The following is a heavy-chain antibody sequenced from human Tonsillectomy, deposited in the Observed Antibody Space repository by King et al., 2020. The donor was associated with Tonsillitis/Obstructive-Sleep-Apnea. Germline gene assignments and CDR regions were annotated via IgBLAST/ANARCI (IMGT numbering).Heavy chain of an antibody. J-gene: IGHJ3*02. V-gene: IGHV4-59*01. Sequence: QLQESGPGLVKPSETRSLTCTVSGGSISSYYWSWIRQPPGKGLEWIGYIYYSGSTNYNPSLKSRVTISVDTSKNQFSLKLSSVTAADTAVYYCAREDCSSTSCYAFDIWGQGTMVTVSS. CDR3: AREDCSSTSCYAFDI. D-gene: IGHD2-2*01. CDR2: IYYSGST. CDR1: GGSISSYY.